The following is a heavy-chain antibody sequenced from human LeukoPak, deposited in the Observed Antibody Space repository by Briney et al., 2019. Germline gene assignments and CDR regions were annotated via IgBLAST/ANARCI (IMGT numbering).Heavy chain of an antibody. D-gene: IGHD3-22*01. CDR1: GYTFTGYY. CDR3: ASGLGRDGLDVYYDSSGYPSNWFDP. J-gene: IGHJ5*02. CDR2: INPNSGGT. V-gene: IGHV1-2*02. Sequence: ASVKVSCKASGYTFTGYYMHWVRQAPGQGLEWMGWINPNSGGTNYAQKFQGRVTMTRDTSISTAYMELSRLRSDDTAVYYCASGLGRDGLDVYYDSSGYPSNWFDPWGQGTLVTVSS.